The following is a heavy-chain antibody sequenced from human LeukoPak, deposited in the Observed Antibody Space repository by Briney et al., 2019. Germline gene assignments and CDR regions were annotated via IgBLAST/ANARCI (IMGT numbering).Heavy chain of an antibody. Sequence: GGSLRLSCAASGFTSSNYGMHWVRQAPGKGLEWVAVISYDGSNKYYADSVKGRFTISRDNSKNTLYLQMNSLRAEDTAVYYCAKDREAAMVNPDGMDVWGQGTTVTVSS. CDR3: AKDREAAMVNPDGMDV. V-gene: IGHV3-30*18. CDR2: ISYDGSNK. D-gene: IGHD5-18*01. J-gene: IGHJ6*02. CDR1: GFTSSNYG.